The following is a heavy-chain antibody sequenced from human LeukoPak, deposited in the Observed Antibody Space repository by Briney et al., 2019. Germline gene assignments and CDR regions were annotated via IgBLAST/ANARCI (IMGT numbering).Heavy chain of an antibody. V-gene: IGHV4-4*02. J-gene: IGHJ4*02. CDR3: ARDRYCSGGSCYDY. Sequence: PSETLSLTCAVSGGSISSSNWWSGVRQPPGKGLEGIGEIYHSGSTNYNPSLKRRVTISVDKSKNQFSLKLSSVTAADTAVYYCARDRYCSGGSCYDYWGQGTLVTVSS. CDR1: GGSISSSNW. CDR2: IYHSGST. D-gene: IGHD2-15*01.